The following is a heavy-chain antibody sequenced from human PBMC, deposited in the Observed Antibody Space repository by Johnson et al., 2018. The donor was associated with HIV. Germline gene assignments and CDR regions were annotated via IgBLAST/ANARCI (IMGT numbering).Heavy chain of an antibody. CDR3: ARSVGYYDSSGYYYVDAVDI. Sequence: EKLVESGGGVVRPGGSLRLPCAASGFTFDDYGMSWVRQAPGKGLEWVSGINWNGGSTGYADSVKGRFTISRDNAKNSLYLQMNSLRAEDTALYYCARSVGYYDSSGYYYVDAVDIWGQGTMVTVSS. CDR2: INWNGGST. V-gene: IGHV3-20*04. D-gene: IGHD3-22*01. CDR1: GFTFDDYG. J-gene: IGHJ3*02.